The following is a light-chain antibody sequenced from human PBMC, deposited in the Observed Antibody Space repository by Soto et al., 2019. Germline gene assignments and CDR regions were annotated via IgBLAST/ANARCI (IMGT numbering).Light chain of an antibody. J-gene: IGLJ3*02. CDR2: DDN. CDR1: TSNVGKNY. V-gene: IGLV1-51*01. Sequence: QSVLTQPPSVSAAPGQTVTISCSGTTSNVGKNYVSWYQHLQGTAHKLLIYDDNKRFSGIPDRISGSKSGTSATLGITGLQTWDEADYYCGTLDSSLTDIWVFGGGTKLTVL. CDR3: GTLDSSLTDIWV.